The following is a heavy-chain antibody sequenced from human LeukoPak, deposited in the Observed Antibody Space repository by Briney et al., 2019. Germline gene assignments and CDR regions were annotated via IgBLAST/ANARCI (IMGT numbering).Heavy chain of an antibody. Sequence: SETLSLTCTVPGDSISSYNWSWIRQPPGKGLEWIGYIYYSGSTNYNPSLKSRVTISVDTSKNQFSLKLSSVTAADTAVYYCARTRYDILTGYRRPNYFDYWGQGTLVTVSS. CDR2: IYYSGST. CDR1: GDSISSYN. J-gene: IGHJ4*02. V-gene: IGHV4-59*01. D-gene: IGHD3-9*01. CDR3: ARTRYDILTGYRRPNYFDY.